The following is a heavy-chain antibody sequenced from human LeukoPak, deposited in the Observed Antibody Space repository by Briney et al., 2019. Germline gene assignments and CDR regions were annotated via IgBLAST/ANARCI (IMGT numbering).Heavy chain of an antibody. CDR3: ARDPGGIHSY. CDR1: GFTFSSYG. V-gene: IGHV3-33*01. J-gene: IGHJ4*02. CDR2: IWYDGSNK. Sequence: GGSLRLSCAASGFTFSSYGMHWVRQAPGKGLEWVAVIWYDGSNKYHADSVQGRFTISRDNSKNMVYLQMNSLRDEDTAVYYCARDPGGIHSYWGQGTLATVSS. D-gene: IGHD1-26*01.